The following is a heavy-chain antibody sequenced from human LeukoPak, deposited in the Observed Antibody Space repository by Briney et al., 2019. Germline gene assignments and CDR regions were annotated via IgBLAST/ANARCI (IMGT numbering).Heavy chain of an antibody. J-gene: IGHJ4*02. V-gene: IGHV1-18*01. Sequence: ASVKVSCTASGYTFTSYGISWVRQAPGQGLEWMAWISAYNGNTKYAQKFQGRVTMTTDTSTSTAYMELRSLRSDDTAVYYCARDPLRFGELLGYFDYWGQGTLVTVSS. D-gene: IGHD3-10*01. CDR1: GYTFTSYG. CDR2: ISAYNGNT. CDR3: ARDPLRFGELLGYFDY.